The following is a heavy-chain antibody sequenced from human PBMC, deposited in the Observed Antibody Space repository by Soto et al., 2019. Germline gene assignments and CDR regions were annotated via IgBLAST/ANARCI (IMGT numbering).Heavy chain of an antibody. CDR2: IKNKTDSGIT. D-gene: IGHD3-3*01. CDR1: GFSFIKAW. V-gene: IGHV3-15*01. CDR3: ITDPYYDFWSGYHFDY. J-gene: IGHJ4*02. Sequence: GWSLRLSGAASGFSFIKAWMSWVRLTPGKGLEWVGRIKNKTDSGITDYPAPVRDRFTISRDDSRSTLYLQMNSLKTEDTAVYYCITDPYYDFWSGYHFDYWGQGTLVTVSS.